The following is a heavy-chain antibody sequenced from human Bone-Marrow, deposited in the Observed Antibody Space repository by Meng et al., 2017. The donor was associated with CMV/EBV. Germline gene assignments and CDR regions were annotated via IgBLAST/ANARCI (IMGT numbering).Heavy chain of an antibody. D-gene: IGHD3-22*01. CDR2: IKSKTDGGTT. Sequence: GESLKISCAASGFTFSNAWMSWVRQAPGKGLEWVGRIKSKTDGGTTDYAAPVKGRFTISRDDSKNTLYLQMNSLKTEDTAVYYCTTDYSPYYYDSSGYLLYYYYGMDVWGQGTTVTVSS. V-gene: IGHV3-15*01. CDR3: TTDYSPYYYDSSGYLLYYYYGMDV. CDR1: GFTFSNAW. J-gene: IGHJ6*02.